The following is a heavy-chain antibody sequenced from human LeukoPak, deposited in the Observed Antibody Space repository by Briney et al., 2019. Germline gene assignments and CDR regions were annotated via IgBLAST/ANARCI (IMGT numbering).Heavy chain of an antibody. CDR2: ISYDGSNK. Sequence: PGGSLRRSCAVSGFTFSNYGVRWVRQAPGKGLEWVAVISYDGSNKDYPDTMKGRFTISRDISKNTVYLQMNSLRGDDTAVYYCARAFETTLVTPDVINHHYYYTLDVWGQGTTVTVSS. D-gene: IGHD4-23*01. CDR3: ARAFETTLVTPDVINHHYYYTLDV. V-gene: IGHV3-30*03. CDR1: GFTFSNYG. J-gene: IGHJ6*02.